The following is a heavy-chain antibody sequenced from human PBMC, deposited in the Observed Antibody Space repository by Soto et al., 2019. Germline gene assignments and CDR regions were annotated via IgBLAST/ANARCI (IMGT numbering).Heavy chain of an antibody. CDR2: ISWNSGSI. CDR3: AKDMDSRSGAYYHYGMDV. D-gene: IGHD2-15*01. V-gene: IGHV3-9*01. Sequence: SGFTFDDYAMHWVRQAPGKGLEWVSGISWNSGSIGYADSVKGRFTISRDNAKNSLYLQMNSLRPEDTALYFCAKDMDSRSGAYYHYGMDVWGRGTTVTVSS. J-gene: IGHJ6*02. CDR1: GFTFDDYA.